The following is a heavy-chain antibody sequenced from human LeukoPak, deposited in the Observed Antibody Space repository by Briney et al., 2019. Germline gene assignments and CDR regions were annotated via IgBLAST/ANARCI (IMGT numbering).Heavy chain of an antibody. CDR3: ARAGGYDAFDI. V-gene: IGHV1-46*01. J-gene: IGHJ3*02. Sequence: ASVKVSCKASGYSFTRYYMHWVRQAPGQGLEWMGIINPSAGSTSYAQKFQGRVTMTRDTSTSTVYMELSSLRSDDTAVYYCARAGGYDAFDIWGQGTMVTVSS. CDR1: GYSFTRYY. D-gene: IGHD3-10*01. CDR2: INPSAGST.